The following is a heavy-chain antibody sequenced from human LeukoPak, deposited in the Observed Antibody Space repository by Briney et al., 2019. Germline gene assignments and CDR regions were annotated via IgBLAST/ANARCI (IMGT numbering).Heavy chain of an antibody. CDR1: GFTFSSYA. CDR2: ISYDGSNK. J-gene: IGHJ4*01. V-gene: IGHV3-30-3*01. Sequence: PGGSLRLSCGASGFTFSSYAMHWVRQAPGKGLEWVAVISYDGSNKYYADSVKGRFTISRDNSKNTLYLQMNSLRAEDTAVYYCARAYYYGSGSYLGLDYWGQEPWSPSPQ. D-gene: IGHD3-10*01. CDR3: ARAYYYGSGSYLGLDY.